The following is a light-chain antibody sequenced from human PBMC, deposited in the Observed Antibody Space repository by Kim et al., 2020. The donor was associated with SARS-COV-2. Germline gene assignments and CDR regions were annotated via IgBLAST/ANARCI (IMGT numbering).Light chain of an antibody. J-gene: IGKJ2*01. Sequence: PWTRATLSCRSILCMRNNLAWYQQKPGQAPRLLIYGASTRATGVPARFSGSGSGTEFTLTISSLQSEDFAVYYCQQYYNWPPYTFGQGTKLEI. V-gene: IGKV3-15*01. CDR1: LCMRNN. CDR2: GAS. CDR3: QQYYNWPPYT.